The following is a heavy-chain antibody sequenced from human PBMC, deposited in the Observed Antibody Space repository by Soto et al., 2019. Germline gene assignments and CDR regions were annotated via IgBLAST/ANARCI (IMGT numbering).Heavy chain of an antibody. CDR1: GGSFSGYY. Sequence: SETLSLTCAVYGGSFSGYYWSWIRQPPGKGLEWIGEINHSGSTNYNPSLKSRVTISVDTSKNQFSLKLSSVTAADTAVYYCARGGTYTMVRGVIITQSYYYMDVWGKGTTVTVSS. J-gene: IGHJ6*03. CDR2: INHSGST. CDR3: ARGGTYTMVRGVIITQSYYYMDV. V-gene: IGHV4-34*01. D-gene: IGHD3-10*01.